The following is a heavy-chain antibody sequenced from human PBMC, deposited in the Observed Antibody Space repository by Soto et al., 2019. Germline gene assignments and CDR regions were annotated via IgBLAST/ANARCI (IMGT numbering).Heavy chain of an antibody. Sequence: QITLKESGPTLVKSTQTLTLTCTFSGFSLTTSGVGVGWIRQPPGKALEWLALIYWDDDKRYSPSLKSRLTITKDPSKNQLVLMMTNMDPVHTATYYCAHRLEDDWFAPWGQGTLVTVSS. CDR3: AHRLEDDWFAP. CDR1: GFSLTTSGVG. V-gene: IGHV2-5*02. D-gene: IGHD1-1*01. J-gene: IGHJ5*02. CDR2: IYWDDDK.